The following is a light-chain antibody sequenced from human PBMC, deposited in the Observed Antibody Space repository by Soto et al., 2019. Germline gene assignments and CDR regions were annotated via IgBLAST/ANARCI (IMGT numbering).Light chain of an antibody. J-gene: IGKJ1*01. CDR1: QSVGSY. V-gene: IGKV3-11*01. CDR2: ETS. CDR3: QQRSSWPRT. Sequence: EIVLTQSPATLSLSPGERATLSCRASQSVGSYLTWYQQKPGQAPRLLIYETSKRATVIPARFSGSGSGTDFTLTISSLEPEDFAVYYCQQRSSWPRTFGQGTKVEIK.